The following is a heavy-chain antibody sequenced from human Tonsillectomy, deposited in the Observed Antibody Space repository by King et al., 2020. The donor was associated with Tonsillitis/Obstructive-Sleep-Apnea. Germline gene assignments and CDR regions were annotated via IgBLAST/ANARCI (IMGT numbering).Heavy chain of an antibody. D-gene: IGHD2-2*01. CDR3: ASQYQLLSPVDY. CDR2: ISLSGGGT. Sequence: VQLVESGGGLVQPGGSLRLSCAASGFTFSNYAMSWVRQAPGKGLEWVSTISLSGGGTYFADSVKGRFTISRDNSKNTLYLQMNSLRAEDTAVYYCASQYQLLSPVDYWGQGTLVTVSS. CDR1: GFTFSNYA. J-gene: IGHJ4*02. V-gene: IGHV3-23*04.